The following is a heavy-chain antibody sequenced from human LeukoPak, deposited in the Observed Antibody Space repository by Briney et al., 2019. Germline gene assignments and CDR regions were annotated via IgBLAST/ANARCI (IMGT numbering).Heavy chain of an antibody. CDR1: GFTFSDYS. J-gene: IGHJ1*01. CDR2: ISGRSTYR. CDR3: ARDMTTATTCYLQH. V-gene: IGHV3-21*06. D-gene: IGHD4-17*01. Sequence: GGSLRLSCAASGFTFSDYSMNWVRQAPGKGLEWVSSISGRSTYRYYADSVKGRFTISRDNAKNSLCLQMNSLRAEDTAVYYCARDMTTATTCYLQHWGQGTLVTVSS.